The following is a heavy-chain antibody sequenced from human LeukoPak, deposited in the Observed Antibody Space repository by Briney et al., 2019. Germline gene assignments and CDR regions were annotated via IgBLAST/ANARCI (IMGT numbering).Heavy chain of an antibody. CDR1: GGSFSGYY. D-gene: IGHD2-2*01. CDR2: INHSGST. J-gene: IGHJ4*02. Sequence: EPSETLSLTCAVYGGSFSGYYWSWIRQPPGKGLEWIGEINHSGSTNYNPSLKSRVTISVDTSKNQFSLKLSSVTAADTAVYYCARGPSIVVVPAAFLYDYWGQGTLVAVSS. V-gene: IGHV4-34*01. CDR3: ARGPSIVVVPAAFLYDY.